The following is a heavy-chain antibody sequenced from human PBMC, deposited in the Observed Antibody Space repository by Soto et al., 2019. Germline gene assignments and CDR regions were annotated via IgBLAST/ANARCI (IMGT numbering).Heavy chain of an antibody. CDR3: AGRASMVRGFIDY. Sequence: PSETLSLTCAVYVGSFSVYYWSWIRQPPGKGLEWIGEINHSGSTNYNPSLKSRVTISVDTSKNQFYLKLSSVTAADTAVYYCAGRASMVRGFIDYWGQGTLVTAPQ. CDR1: VGSFSVYY. J-gene: IGHJ4*02. CDR2: INHSGST. V-gene: IGHV4-34*01. D-gene: IGHD3-10*01.